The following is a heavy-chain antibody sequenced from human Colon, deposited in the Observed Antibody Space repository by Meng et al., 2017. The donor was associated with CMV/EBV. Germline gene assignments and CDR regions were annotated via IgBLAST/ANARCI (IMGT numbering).Heavy chain of an antibody. CDR1: GFTFNDYW. CDR2: IYSAGSTT. CDR3: AKGRGAAPFDY. Sequence: GESLKISCAASGFTFNDYWMNWVRQAPGKGLEWVSLIYSAGSTTYYADSVKGRFTISRDNSKNMLYLQMNSLRADDTAIYYCAKGRGAAPFDYWGQGILVTVSS. V-gene: IGHV3-23*03. D-gene: IGHD6-25*01. J-gene: IGHJ4*02.